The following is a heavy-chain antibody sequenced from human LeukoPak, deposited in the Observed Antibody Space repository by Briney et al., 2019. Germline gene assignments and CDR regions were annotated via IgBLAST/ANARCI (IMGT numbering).Heavy chain of an antibody. J-gene: IGHJ4*02. CDR2: ISGTGGST. V-gene: IGHV3-23*01. Sequence: PGGSLRLSCAASGFTIQTYAMSWVRQAPGKGLEWVSSISGTGGSTYKADSVKGRFTISRDNSKNTLYLQVNSLRAEDTALYYCAKALRSSTWSTFDYWGQGTLVTVSS. D-gene: IGHD6-13*01. CDR1: GFTIQTYA. CDR3: AKALRSSTWSTFDY.